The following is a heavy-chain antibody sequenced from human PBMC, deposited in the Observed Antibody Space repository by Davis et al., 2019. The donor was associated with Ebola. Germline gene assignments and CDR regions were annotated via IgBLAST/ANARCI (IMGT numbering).Heavy chain of an antibody. CDR1: RFTFSDYS. CDR2: ISSSGSYI. V-gene: IGHV3-21*01. Sequence: PGGSLRLSCAASRFTFSDYSMNWVRQAPGKGLEWVSSISSSGSYIYYADSVKGRFTISRDNAKNSLYLQMNSLRAEDTAVYYCARVLRGNWNPSDYWGQGTLVTVSS. CDR3: ARVLRGNWNPSDY. D-gene: IGHD1-20*01. J-gene: IGHJ4*02.